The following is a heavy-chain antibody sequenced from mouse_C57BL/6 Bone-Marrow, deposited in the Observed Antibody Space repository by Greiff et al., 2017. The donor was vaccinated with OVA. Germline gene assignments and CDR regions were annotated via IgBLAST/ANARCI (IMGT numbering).Heavy chain of an antibody. CDR1: GYTFTDYE. D-gene: IGHD2-4*01. CDR3: TSRLRLFAY. V-gene: IGHV1-15*01. CDR2: IDPETGGT. J-gene: IGHJ3*01. Sequence: QVQLKESGAELVRPGASVTLSCKASGYTFTDYEMHWVKQSPVHGLEWIGAIDPETGGTAYNQKFKGKAILTADKSSSTAYMELRSLTSEDSAVYYCTSRLRLFAYWGQGTLVTVSA.